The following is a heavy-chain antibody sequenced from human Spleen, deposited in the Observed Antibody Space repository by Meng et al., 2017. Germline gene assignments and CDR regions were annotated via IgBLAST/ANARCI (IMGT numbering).Heavy chain of an antibody. CDR2: ISNSGGST. J-gene: IGHJ4*02. CDR3: ARVQLNYYDSSGEVSC. D-gene: IGHD3-22*01. Sequence: SMTLSSVLYTFTFTSYAMSWVRQAPGKGLEWVSGISNSGGSTYHADSVKGRFTISRDNAKNSLYLQMNSLRAEDTAVYYCARVQLNYYDSSGEVSCWGQGTLVTVSS. V-gene: IGHV3-23*01. CDR1: TFTFTSYA.